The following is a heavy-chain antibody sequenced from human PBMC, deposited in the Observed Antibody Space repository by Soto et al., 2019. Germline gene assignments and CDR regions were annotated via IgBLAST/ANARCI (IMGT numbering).Heavy chain of an antibody. CDR1: GDTFSSYA. J-gene: IGHJ4*02. V-gene: IGHV1-69*01. CDR2: IIPMFGTA. CDR3: ARVGPAHYYDSSGYSPLDY. D-gene: IGHD3-22*01. Sequence: QVQLVQSGAEVKKPGSSVKVSCKASGDTFSSYAINWVRQAPGQGLEWMGGIIPMFGTANYAQKFKGRVTIPAGESTSTVYMELSSLRSEDTAVYYCARVGPAHYYDSSGYSPLDYWGQGTLVTVSS.